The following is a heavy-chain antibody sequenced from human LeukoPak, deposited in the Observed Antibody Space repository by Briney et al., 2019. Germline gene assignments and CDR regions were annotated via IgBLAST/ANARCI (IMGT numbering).Heavy chain of an antibody. CDR1: GFTFGDYG. J-gene: IGHJ4*02. CDR3: TRVSRVGGSNADY. Sequence: PGGSLRLSCTASGFTFGDYGMSWFRQAPGRGLEWVGSLRSKTYGGTTEYAASVKGRFTSSRDDSKTIAYLQMNSLKTEDTAVYYCTRVSRVGGSNADYWGQGTLVTVSS. V-gene: IGHV3-49*03. CDR2: LRSKTYGGTT. D-gene: IGHD1-26*01.